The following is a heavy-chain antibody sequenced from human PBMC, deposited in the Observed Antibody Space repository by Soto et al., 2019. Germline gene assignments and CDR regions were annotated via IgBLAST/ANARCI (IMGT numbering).Heavy chain of an antibody. Sequence: ASETLSLTCTVSGGSIYSIYYYWSWIRQPPGKGLEWIGYIYYSGSTNYNPSLKSRVTISVDTSKNQFSLKLSSVTAADTAVYYCARRYGPGFDYWGQGTLVTVSS. CDR2: IYYSGST. J-gene: IGHJ4*02. CDR1: GGSIYSIYYY. CDR3: ARRYGPGFDY. V-gene: IGHV4-61*05. D-gene: IGHD4-17*01.